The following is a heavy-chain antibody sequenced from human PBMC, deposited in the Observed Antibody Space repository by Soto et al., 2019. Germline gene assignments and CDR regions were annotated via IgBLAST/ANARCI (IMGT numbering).Heavy chain of an antibody. D-gene: IGHD2-21*02. CDR3: ARDQLILPAHDFFYGSDV. Sequence: GSLRLSGEVAGFTLSMYSMTWVRQAPGKGLEWVAKIPQEGSDGHYVDSVKGRFTISRDNAKNSVYLQMNSLRAEDTAVYYCARDQLILPAHDFFYGSDVWGQGAKVTVSS. J-gene: IGHJ6*02. V-gene: IGHV3-7*03. CDR1: GFTLSMYS. CDR2: IPQEGSDG.